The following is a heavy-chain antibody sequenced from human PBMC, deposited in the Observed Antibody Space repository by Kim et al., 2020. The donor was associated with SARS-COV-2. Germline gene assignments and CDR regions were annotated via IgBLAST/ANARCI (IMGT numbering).Heavy chain of an antibody. V-gene: IGHV1-18*04. J-gene: IGHJ5*02. Sequence: ASVKVSCKASGYTFTSYGISWVRQAPGQGLEWMGWISAYNGNTNYAQKLQGRVTMTTDTSTSTAYMELRSLRSDDTAVYYCARGVMIVKPSTWFDPWGQGTLVTVSS. CDR1: GYTFTSYG. CDR2: ISAYNGNT. CDR3: ARGVMIVKPSTWFDP. D-gene: IGHD3-22*01.